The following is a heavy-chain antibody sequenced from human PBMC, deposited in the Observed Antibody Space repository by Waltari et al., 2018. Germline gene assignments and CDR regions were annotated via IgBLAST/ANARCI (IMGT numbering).Heavy chain of an antibody. D-gene: IGHD2-8*01. Sequence: VESGGGVVQPGRSLTLSCEASGFSLNNYAVHWVRQAPGKGLEWVALTSFDGSITYYGGSVRGRFTISRDKSKNTVYLQMNTLRVEDTAVYYCARNPRLYCTASSCLRGSGFDPWGQGTLVTVSS. V-gene: IGHV3-30*04. CDR1: GFSLNNYA. CDR3: ARNPRLYCTASSCLRGSGFDP. CDR2: TSFDGSIT. J-gene: IGHJ5*02.